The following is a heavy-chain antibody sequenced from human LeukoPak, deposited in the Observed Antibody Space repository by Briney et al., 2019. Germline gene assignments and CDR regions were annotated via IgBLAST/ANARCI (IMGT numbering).Heavy chain of an antibody. CDR1: GFTFTSPA. D-gene: IGHD2-2*01. CDR3: AREVIVVVPAALSYYYYMDV. V-gene: IGHV1-58*02. CDR2: NVVGSGNT. Sequence: VASVQVSCKASGFTFTSPAMQWVRQARRQRLEWIGWNVVGSGNTNYAQKFQERVSITRDMSTSTAYMELSRLRSEDTAVYYCAREVIVVVPAALSYYYYMDVWGKGTTVTVSS. J-gene: IGHJ6*03.